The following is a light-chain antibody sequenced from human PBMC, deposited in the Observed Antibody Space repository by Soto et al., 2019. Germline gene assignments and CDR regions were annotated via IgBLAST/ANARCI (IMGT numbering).Light chain of an antibody. J-gene: IGKJ1*01. CDR3: HQFGSSPWT. CDR2: GTS. Sequence: ENVLTQTPGTLSLSPGERATLSCRASQSVSSPYLAWYQQKPGQAPRLLIYGTSSRATGIPDRFSGSGSGTAFTLTISRLEPEDLAVYYCHQFGSSPWTFGQGTKVEIK. CDR1: QSVSSPY. V-gene: IGKV3-20*01.